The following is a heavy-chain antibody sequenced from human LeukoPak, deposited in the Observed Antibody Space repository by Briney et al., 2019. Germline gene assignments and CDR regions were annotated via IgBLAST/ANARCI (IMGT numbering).Heavy chain of an antibody. CDR2: ISGSGPST. J-gene: IGHJ6*02. CDR1: GFIFQNYA. D-gene: IGHD5-18*01. V-gene: IGHV3-23*01. CDR3: ARDNTARNYGMDV. Sequence: GGSLRLSCAASGFIFQNYAMSWVRQAPGKGLEWASSISGSGPSTDYADSVKGRFTISRDNAKNSLYLQMNSLRAEDTAVYYCARDNTARNYGMDVWGQGTTVTVSS.